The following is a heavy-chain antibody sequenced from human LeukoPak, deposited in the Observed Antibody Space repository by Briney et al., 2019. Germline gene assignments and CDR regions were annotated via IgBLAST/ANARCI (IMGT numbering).Heavy chain of an antibody. Sequence: SETLSLTCTVSGGSISSYYWSWIRQPAGKGLEWIGRIYTSGSTNYNPSLKSRVTMSVDTSENQFSLKLSSVTAADTAVYYCARADYDILTGYPNWFDPWGQGTLVTVSS. CDR2: IYTSGST. CDR3: ARADYDILTGYPNWFDP. CDR1: GGSISSYY. D-gene: IGHD3-9*01. V-gene: IGHV4-4*07. J-gene: IGHJ5*02.